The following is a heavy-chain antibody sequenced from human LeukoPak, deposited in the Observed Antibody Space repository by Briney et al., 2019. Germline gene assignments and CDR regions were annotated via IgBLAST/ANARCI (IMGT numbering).Heavy chain of an antibody. CDR2: INPSGGST. CDR3: VGYSSSPGIDY. J-gene: IGHJ4*02. V-gene: IGHV1-46*01. D-gene: IGHD6-6*01. Sequence: ASVTVSCKASGYTFTSYYMHWVRQAPGQGLEWMGIINPSGGSTSYAQKFQGRVTMTRDMSTSTVYMELSSLRSEDTAVYYCVGYSSSPGIDYWGQGTLVTVSS. CDR1: GYTFTSYY.